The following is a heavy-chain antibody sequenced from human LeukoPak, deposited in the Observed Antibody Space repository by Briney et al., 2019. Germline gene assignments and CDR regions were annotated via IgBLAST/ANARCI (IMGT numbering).Heavy chain of an antibody. V-gene: IGHV1-69-2*01. D-gene: IGHD6-19*01. CDR3: ARTARRQWLVE. J-gene: IGHJ4*02. Sequence: ATVKISCKVSGYTFTDYYMHWVQQAPGKGLEWMGLVDPEDGETIYAEKFQGRVTITADTSTDTAYMELRSLRSDDTAVYYCARTARRQWLVEWGQGTLVTVSS. CDR2: VDPEDGET. CDR1: GYTFTDYY.